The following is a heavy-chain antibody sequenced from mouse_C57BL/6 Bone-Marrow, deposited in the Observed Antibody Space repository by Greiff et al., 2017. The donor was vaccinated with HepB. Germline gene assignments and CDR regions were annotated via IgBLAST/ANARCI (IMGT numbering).Heavy chain of an antibody. CDR1: GYTFTDYE. CDR2: IDPETGGT. J-gene: IGHJ2*01. Sequence: VQLVESGAELVRPGASVTLSCKASGYTFTDYEMHWVKQTPVHGLEWIGAIDPETGGTAYNQKFKGKAILTADKSSSTAYMELRSLTSEDSAVYYWTPLGRGYWGQGTTLTVSS. D-gene: IGHD2-10*02. CDR3: TPLGRGY. V-gene: IGHV1-15*01.